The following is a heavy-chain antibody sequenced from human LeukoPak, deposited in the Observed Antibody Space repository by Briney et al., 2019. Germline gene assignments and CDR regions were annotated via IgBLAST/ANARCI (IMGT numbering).Heavy chain of an antibody. CDR2: ISSDGSNT. CDR3: ASGVTIWLGNAFDF. V-gene: IGHV3-74*01. Sequence: GGSLRLSCAASGFTFSSYWMHWARQDAGKGLVWVARISSDGSNTIYADFVKGRFTISRDNAANTLYLQMNSLRAEDTAVYFCASGVTIWLGNAFDFWGQGTMVTVS. J-gene: IGHJ3*01. D-gene: IGHD5-24*01. CDR1: GFTFSSYW.